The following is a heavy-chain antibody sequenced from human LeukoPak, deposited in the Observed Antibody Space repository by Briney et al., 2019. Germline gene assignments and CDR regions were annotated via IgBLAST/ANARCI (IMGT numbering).Heavy chain of an antibody. Sequence: GGSLRLSCAASGFTFSSYGMHWVRQAPGKGLEWVAFIRYDGSNEYYADSVKGRFTISRDNSKNTLYLQMNSLRAEDTAVYYCAQDFWAFRDCWGQGTLVTVSS. V-gene: IGHV3-30*02. CDR3: AQDFWAFRDC. J-gene: IGHJ4*02. D-gene: IGHD3-3*01. CDR1: GFTFSSYG. CDR2: IRYDGSNE.